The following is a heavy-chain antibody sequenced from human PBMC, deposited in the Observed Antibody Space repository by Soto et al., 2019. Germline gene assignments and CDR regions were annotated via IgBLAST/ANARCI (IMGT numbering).Heavy chain of an antibody. D-gene: IGHD2-2*01. J-gene: IGHJ4*02. Sequence: GGSLRLSCAASGFTFSSYAMSWVRQAPGKGLEWVSAISGSGGSTYYADSVKGRFTISRDNSKNTLYLQMNSLRAEDTAVYYCAKARRVRYCNSTSCYPRYFDYWGQGTLVTVSS. CDR1: GFTFSSYA. CDR3: AKARRVRYCNSTSCYPRYFDY. V-gene: IGHV3-23*01. CDR2: ISGSGGST.